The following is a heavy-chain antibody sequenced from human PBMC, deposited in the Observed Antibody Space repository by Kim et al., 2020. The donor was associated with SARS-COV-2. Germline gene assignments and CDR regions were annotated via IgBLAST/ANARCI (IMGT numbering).Heavy chain of an antibody. D-gene: IGHD2-2*01. CDR2: IDPSDSYT. V-gene: IGHV5-10-1*01. CDR3: ANLGYCSSTSCYGMDV. CDR1: GYSFTSYW. J-gene: IGHJ6*02. Sequence: GESLKISCKCSGYSFTSYWISWVRQMPGKGLEWMGRIDPSDSYTNYSPSFQGHVTISADKSISTAYLQWSSLKASDTAMYYCANLGYCSSTSCYGMDVWGQGTTVTVSS.